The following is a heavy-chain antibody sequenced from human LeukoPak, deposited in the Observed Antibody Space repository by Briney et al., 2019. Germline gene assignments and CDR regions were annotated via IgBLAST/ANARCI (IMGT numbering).Heavy chain of an antibody. Sequence: PGGSLRLSCAASGFTVSSNYMSWVRQAPGKGLEWVSVIYSGGSTYYADSVKGRFTISRDNSKNSVFLQMSSLRPEDTAVYYCAKGEYHQDGIGENRFDNWGQGALVTVSS. CDR3: AKGEYHQDGIGENRFDN. CDR2: IYSGGST. V-gene: IGHV3-53*01. D-gene: IGHD5-24*01. J-gene: IGHJ4*02. CDR1: GFTVSSNY.